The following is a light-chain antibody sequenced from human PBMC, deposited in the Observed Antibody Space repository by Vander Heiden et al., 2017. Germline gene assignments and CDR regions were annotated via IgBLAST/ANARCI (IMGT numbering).Light chain of an antibody. Sequence: DIVMTQSPDSLAVSLGERATINCKSSQSVLYSSNHKNYLAWYQQKPGQPPKLLIYWASTRESGVPDRFSGSGSGTDFTLTISSLQAEDVAVYYCQQYYSPPWTFGQGTKVEIK. CDR2: WAS. J-gene: IGKJ1*01. V-gene: IGKV4-1*01. CDR1: QSVLYSSNHKNY. CDR3: QQYYSPPWT.